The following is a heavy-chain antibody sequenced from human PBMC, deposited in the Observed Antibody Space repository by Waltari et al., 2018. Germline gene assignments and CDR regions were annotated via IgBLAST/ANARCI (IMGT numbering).Heavy chain of an antibody. CDR1: GFTFSSYA. J-gene: IGHJ4*02. CDR3: AKGGRLEAAGFIDY. V-gene: IGHV3-23*03. D-gene: IGHD6-13*01. CDR2: IYSGGSK. Sequence: EVQLLESGGGLVQPGGSLRLSCAASGFTFSSYAMSWVRQAPGKGLEGVSVIYSGGSKYYADSVKCRFTISRDNSKNTLYLQMNSLRAEDTAVYYCAKGGRLEAAGFIDYWGQGTLVTVSS.